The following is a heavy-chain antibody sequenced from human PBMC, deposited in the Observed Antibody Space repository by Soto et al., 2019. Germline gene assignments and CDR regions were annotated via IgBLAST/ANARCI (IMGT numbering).Heavy chain of an antibody. D-gene: IGHD3-3*01. Sequence: GASVKVSCKASGGTFSSYAISWVRQAPGQGLEWMGGIIPIFGTANYAQKFQGRVTITADKSTSTAYMELSSLRSEDTAVYYCARGSGDAPPPYYYYGMDVWGQGTTVTVSS. CDR2: IIPIFGTA. CDR3: ARGSGDAPPPYYYYGMDV. J-gene: IGHJ6*02. V-gene: IGHV1-69*06. CDR1: GGTFSSYA.